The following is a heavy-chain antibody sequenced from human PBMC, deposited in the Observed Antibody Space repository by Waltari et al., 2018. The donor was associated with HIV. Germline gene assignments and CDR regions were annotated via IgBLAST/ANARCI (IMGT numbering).Heavy chain of an antibody. Sequence: EVKLVQSGAVVKKPGVFLKISRTGSGYCFTSYWIGWRRQMPGNALEWMGISYPGDSDTRYSPSFQGQVTISADKSISTAYLQWSSLKASDTAMYYCARHGGTIAVAGGSADYWGQGTLVTVSS. J-gene: IGHJ4*02. CDR2: SYPGDSDT. CDR3: ARHGGTIAVAGGSADY. V-gene: IGHV5-51*01. D-gene: IGHD6-19*01. CDR1: GYCFTSYW.